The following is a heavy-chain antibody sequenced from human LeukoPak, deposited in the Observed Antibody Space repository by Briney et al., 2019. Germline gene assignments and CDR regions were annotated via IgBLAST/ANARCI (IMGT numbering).Heavy chain of an antibody. CDR3: ARDTAMDE. D-gene: IGHD5-18*01. J-gene: IGHJ4*02. Sequence: GGSLRLSCSASGFTFINYYMTWVRQVPGKGPEWVASIKQDGSEKYYVDSVKGRFTTSRDNAKKSLYLQMNSLRAEDTAVYHCARDTAMDEWGQGTLVTVSS. V-gene: IGHV3-7*04. CDR1: GFTFINYY. CDR2: IKQDGSEK.